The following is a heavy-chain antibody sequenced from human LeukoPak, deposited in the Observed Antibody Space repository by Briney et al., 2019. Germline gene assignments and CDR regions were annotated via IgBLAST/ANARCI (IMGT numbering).Heavy chain of an antibody. Sequence: SETLSLTCTVSGGSISSGGYYWSWIRQHPGKGLEWIGYIYYSGSTYYNPSLKSRVTISVDTSKNQFSLKLSSVTAADTAVYYCARDQITMVRGVMQENWFDPWGQGTLVSVSS. D-gene: IGHD3-10*01. CDR1: GGSISSGGYY. V-gene: IGHV4-31*03. J-gene: IGHJ5*02. CDR2: IYYSGST. CDR3: ARDQITMVRGVMQENWFDP.